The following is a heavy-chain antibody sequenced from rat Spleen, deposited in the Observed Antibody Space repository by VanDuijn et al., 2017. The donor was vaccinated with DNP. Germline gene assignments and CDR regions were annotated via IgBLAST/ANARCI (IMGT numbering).Heavy chain of an antibody. J-gene: IGHJ2*01. V-gene: IGHV5-22*01. Sequence: EVRLVESGGGLVQPGRSLKLSCAASGFTFSNSDMAWVRQAPTKGLEWVAYIRYDGGYTKYGDSVKGRFTISRDNAINTLYLQMNSLRSEDMATYYCVRWNSGHFDYWGQGVMVPVSS. D-gene: IGHD4-3*01. CDR3: VRWNSGHFDY. CDR2: IRYDGGYT. CDR1: GFTFSNSD.